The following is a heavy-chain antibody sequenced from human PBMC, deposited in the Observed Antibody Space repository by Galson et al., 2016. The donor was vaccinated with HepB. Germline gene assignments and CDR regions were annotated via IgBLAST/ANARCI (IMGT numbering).Heavy chain of an antibody. CDR3: AREGTGGFDI. CDR2: IKQDGSEK. D-gene: IGHD2-15*01. CDR1: GFTFSSYW. J-gene: IGHJ3*02. Sequence: SLRLSCAASGFTFSSYWMSWARQAPGKGLEWVANIKQDGSEKSYVDSVKGRFTISRDNAKNSMYLQMNSLRAEDTAVYYCAREGTGGFDIWGQGTMVTVSS. V-gene: IGHV3-7*01.